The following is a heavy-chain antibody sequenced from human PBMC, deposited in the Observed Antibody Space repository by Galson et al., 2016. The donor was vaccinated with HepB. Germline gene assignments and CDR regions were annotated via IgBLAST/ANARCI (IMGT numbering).Heavy chain of an antibody. D-gene: IGHD4-23*01. CDR3: AQGRWSTSGTWYEYFGD. V-gene: IGHV3-30*04. CDR1: GFTFTTYA. CDR2: ISSDGSTT. J-gene: IGHJ4*02. Sequence: SLRLSCAASGFTFTTYAIHWVRQAPGKGLEWVAVISSDGSTTYYADSVKRRFTISRDTANSTLYLQMNSLRAVDTAIYYCAQGRWSTSGTWYEYFGDWGQRSLVTVAS.